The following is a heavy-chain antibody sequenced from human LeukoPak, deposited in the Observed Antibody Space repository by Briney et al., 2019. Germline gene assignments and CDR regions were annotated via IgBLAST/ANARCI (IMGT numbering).Heavy chain of an antibody. Sequence: SETLSLTCTVSGGSISSHYWSWIRQPPGKGLEWIGYISYSGSTNYNPSLKSRVTMSVDTSKNQFSLKLSSVTAADTAVYYCTRDCRDGYNYVDIWGQGTLVTVSS. CDR3: TRDCRDGYNYVDI. CDR1: GGSISSHY. V-gene: IGHV4-59*11. CDR2: ISYSGST. J-gene: IGHJ4*02. D-gene: IGHD5-24*01.